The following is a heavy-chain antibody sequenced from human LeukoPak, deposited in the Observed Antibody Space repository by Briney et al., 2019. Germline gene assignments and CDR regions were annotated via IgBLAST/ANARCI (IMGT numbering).Heavy chain of an antibody. V-gene: IGHV3-13*01. CDR2: IGTAGDT. D-gene: IGHD5-18*01. Sequence: GGSLRLSCAASGFTFSSYDMHWVRQATGKGLEWVSAIGTAGDTYYAGSVKGRFTISRENAKNTLYLQMNSLRAEDMAVYYFAKDRSSYGFPYFDYWGQGTLVTVSS. J-gene: IGHJ4*02. CDR3: AKDRSSYGFPYFDY. CDR1: GFTFSSYD.